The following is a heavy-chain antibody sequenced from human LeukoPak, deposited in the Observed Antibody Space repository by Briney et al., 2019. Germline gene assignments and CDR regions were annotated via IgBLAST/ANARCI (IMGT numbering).Heavy chain of an antibody. Sequence: GGSLRLSCAASGFTFSSYGMHWVRQAPGKGLEWVAFIRYDGSNKYYADSVKGRFTISRDNSKNTLYLQMNSLRAEDTAVYYCAKDATVIVGATSVGDDAFDIWGQGTMVTVSS. D-gene: IGHD1-26*01. V-gene: IGHV3-30*02. CDR1: GFTFSSYG. CDR3: AKDATVIVGATSVGDDAFDI. J-gene: IGHJ3*02. CDR2: IRYDGSNK.